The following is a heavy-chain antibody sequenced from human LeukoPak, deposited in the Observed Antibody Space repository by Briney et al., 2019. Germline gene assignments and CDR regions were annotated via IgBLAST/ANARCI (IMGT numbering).Heavy chain of an antibody. CDR1: GYTFTIYG. V-gene: IGHV1-18*01. CDR2: ISAYNGNT. J-gene: IGHJ4*02. D-gene: IGHD5-24*01. CDR3: ARGPRRDGYHEFVG. Sequence: ASVTVSCKASGYTFTIYGISWVRQAPGQGLEWMGWISAYNGNTNYAQELQGRVTMTTDTSTSTAYMELRSLRSDDTAVYYCARGPRRDGYHEFVGWGQGTLVTVSS.